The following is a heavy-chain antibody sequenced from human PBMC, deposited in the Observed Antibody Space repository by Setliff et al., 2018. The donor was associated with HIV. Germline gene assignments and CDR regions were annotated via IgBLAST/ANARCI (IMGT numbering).Heavy chain of an antibody. J-gene: IGHJ3*02. CDR1: GGPISNYY. CDR3: ARVVESRLAHDAFDI. Sequence: SETLSLTCTVSGGPISNYYWTWVRQSAGKGMEWIGCIYSSGSTNYNPSLRSRVTTSVDTSKNLFSLKLNSIIAADTAVYYCARVVESRLAHDAFDIWAQGIMVTVSS. CDR2: IYSSGST. V-gene: IGHV4-4*07. D-gene: IGHD2-21*01.